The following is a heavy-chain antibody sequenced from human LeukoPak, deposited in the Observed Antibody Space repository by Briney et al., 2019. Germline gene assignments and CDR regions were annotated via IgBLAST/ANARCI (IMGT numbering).Heavy chain of an antibody. D-gene: IGHD3-9*01. CDR3: AKERRYFDWLEGIDY. V-gene: IGHV3-30*02. CDR1: GFTFSSYG. J-gene: IGHJ4*02. CDR2: IRYDGSNK. Sequence: GGSLRLSCAASGFTFSSYGMHWVRQAPGKGLEWVAFIRYDGSNKYYADSVKGRFTISRDNSKNTLYLQMNSLRAEDTAVYYCAKERRYFDWLEGIDYWGQGTLVTVSS.